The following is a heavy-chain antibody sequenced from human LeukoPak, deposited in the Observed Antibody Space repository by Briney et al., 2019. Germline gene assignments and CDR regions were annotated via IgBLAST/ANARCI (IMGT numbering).Heavy chain of an antibody. V-gene: IGHV1-18*01. CDR2: INPFNADT. J-gene: IGHJ4*02. D-gene: IGHD3-9*01. CDR3: TRDRRQRLGLPPDY. Sequence: GASVKVSCKASGYTFTTYGIGWVRQAPGQGLEWMGWINPFNADTNYAQKFQGRVTRTTDPSTTTAYMELKSLTVDDTAIYYCTRDRRQRLGLPPDYWGQGTLVTVSS. CDR1: GYTFTTYG.